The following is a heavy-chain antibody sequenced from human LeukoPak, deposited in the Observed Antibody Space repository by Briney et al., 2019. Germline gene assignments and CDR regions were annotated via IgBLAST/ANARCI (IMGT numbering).Heavy chain of an antibody. J-gene: IGHJ4*02. V-gene: IGHV3-21*01. D-gene: IGHD5-18*01. CDR1: GITFSNYN. Sequence: GGSLRLSCAAPGITFSNYNMNWVRQAPGKGLEWISAITSSSSYTFYADSVKGRFTISRDNAQNSLYLQMNSLRAEDTAVYYCARLNTAMGAIDYWGQGTLVTVSS. CDR2: ITSSSSYT. CDR3: ARLNTAMGAIDY.